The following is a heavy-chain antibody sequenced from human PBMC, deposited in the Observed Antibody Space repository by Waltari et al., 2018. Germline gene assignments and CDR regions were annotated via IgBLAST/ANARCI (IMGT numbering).Heavy chain of an antibody. CDR2: IDYSGST. D-gene: IGHD6-19*01. J-gene: IGHJ4*02. Sequence: QLQLQESGPGLVKPSETLSLTCTVSGGSISSSRYYWGWIRQPPGKGLEWIGSIDYSGSTYYNPSLKSRVTISVDTSKNQFSLKLSSVTAADTAVYYCARQYSSLVLRVGYYFDYWGQGTLVTVSS. CDR1: GGSISSSRYY. CDR3: ARQYSSLVLRVGYYFDY. V-gene: IGHV4-39*07.